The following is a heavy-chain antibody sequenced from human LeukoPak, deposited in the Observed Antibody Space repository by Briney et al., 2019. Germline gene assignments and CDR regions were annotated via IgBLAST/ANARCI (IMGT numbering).Heavy chain of an antibody. V-gene: IGHV1-18*01. CDR2: ISAYNGNT. CDR1: SYTFTSYG. J-gene: IGHJ4*02. D-gene: IGHD5-18*01. CDR3: ARGVRGYSYGYFGDY. Sequence: GASVKVSCKASSYTFTSYGISWVRQAPGQGLEWMGWISAYNGNTNYAQKLQGRVTMTTDTSTSTAYMELRSLRSDDTAVYYCARGVRGYSYGYFGDYWGQGTLVTVSS.